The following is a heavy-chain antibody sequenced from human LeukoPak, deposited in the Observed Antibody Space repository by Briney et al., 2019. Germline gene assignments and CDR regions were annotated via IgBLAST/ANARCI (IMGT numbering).Heavy chain of an antibody. D-gene: IGHD3-10*01. CDR3: ARWVEYYGSGSYDHYFDY. J-gene: IGHJ4*02. CDR2: IYYSGST. V-gene: IGHV4-61*08. Sequence: TPSETLSLTCTVSGGSISSGGYYWSWIRQPPGKGLEWIGYIYYSGSTNYNPSLKSRVTISVDTSKNQFSLKLSSVTAADTAVYYCARWVEYYGSGSYDHYFDYWGQGTLVTVSS. CDR1: GGSISSGGYY.